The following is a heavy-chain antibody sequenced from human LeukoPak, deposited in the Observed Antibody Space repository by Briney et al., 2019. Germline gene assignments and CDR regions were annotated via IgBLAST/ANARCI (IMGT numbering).Heavy chain of an antibody. CDR3: ARASAPFDY. Sequence: GGAVRLSCAASEFTFSSYGMHWVRQAPGKGLEWVAVIWSDGSNKYYADSVKGRFTISRDNYRNTLYLQMNSLRAEDTAVYYCARASAPFDYWGQGTLVTVSS. CDR2: IWSDGSNK. V-gene: IGHV3-33*01. J-gene: IGHJ4*02. CDR1: EFTFSSYG.